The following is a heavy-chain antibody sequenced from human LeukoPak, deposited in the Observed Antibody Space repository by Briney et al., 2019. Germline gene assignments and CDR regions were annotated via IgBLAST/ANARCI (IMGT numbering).Heavy chain of an antibody. CDR2: INSNGGST. CDR1: GFTFSSYA. Sequence: GSLRLSFSASGFTFSSYAMYWVRPAPGKGLEYVSGINSNGGSTYYSDSVKGRFNISRDNSKKTLYLQMSSLRAEDTAVYYCVNRGGLLLYFIYWGQGTLVTVSS. J-gene: IGHJ4*02. D-gene: IGHD3-22*01. V-gene: IGHV3-64D*06. CDR3: VNRGGLLLYFIY.